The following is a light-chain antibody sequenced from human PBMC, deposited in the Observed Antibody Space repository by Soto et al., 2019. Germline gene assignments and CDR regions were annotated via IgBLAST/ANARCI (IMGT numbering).Light chain of an antibody. V-gene: IGKV1-27*01. CDR1: QGVSNY. CDR2: GAS. J-gene: IGKJ3*01. Sequence: DIQMTQSPSSLSASVGDRVTITCRASQGVSNYLAWYQQKPGKVPKLLIYGASTLQSGVPSRFSGSGSGTAFALSISSLQPEDVATYYCQKYDSGPFTFGPGTKVDIK. CDR3: QKYDSGPFT.